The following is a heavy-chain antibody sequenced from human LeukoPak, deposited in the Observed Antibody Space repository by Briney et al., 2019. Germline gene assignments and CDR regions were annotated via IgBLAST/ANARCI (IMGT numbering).Heavy chain of an antibody. D-gene: IGHD1-1*01. CDR1: GFIFSNFG. CDR2: IAYDGRNK. J-gene: IGHJ4*02. Sequence: GGSLRLSCAASGFIFSNFGMHWVRQAPGKGLEWVAVIAYDGRNKYYGDAVKGRFTISRDNSKNTVHLQMSSLRAEDTAMYFCAKDETRTTREPGGPFDYWGQGILVTVSS. CDR3: AKDETRTTREPGGPFDY. V-gene: IGHV3-30*18.